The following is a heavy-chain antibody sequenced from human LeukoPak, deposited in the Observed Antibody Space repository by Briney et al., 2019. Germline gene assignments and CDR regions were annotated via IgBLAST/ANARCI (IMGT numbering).Heavy chain of an antibody. V-gene: IGHV1-46*01. CDR3: ARGLRDYYYYYMDV. Sequence: ASVKVSCKASGYTFTSYYMHWVRQAPGQGLEWMGIINPSGGSTSYAQKFQGRVTMTRDTSISTAYMELSRLRSDDTAVYYCARGLRDYYYYYMDVWGKGTTVTVSS. D-gene: IGHD2-15*01. J-gene: IGHJ6*03. CDR1: GYTFTSYY. CDR2: INPSGGST.